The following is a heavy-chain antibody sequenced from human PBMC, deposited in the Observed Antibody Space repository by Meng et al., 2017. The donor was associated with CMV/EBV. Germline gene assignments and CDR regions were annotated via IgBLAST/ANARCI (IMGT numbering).Heavy chain of an antibody. V-gene: IGHV3-21*01. CDR1: GFTFSSYS. Sequence: LSLTCAASGFTFSSYSMNWVRQAPGKGLEWVSSISSSSYIYYADSVKGRFTISRDNAKNSLYLQMNSLRAEDTAVYYCARYEGRRSFDYWGQGTLVTVSS. CDR2: ISSSSYI. CDR3: ARYEGRRSFDY. J-gene: IGHJ4*02. D-gene: IGHD2-8*01.